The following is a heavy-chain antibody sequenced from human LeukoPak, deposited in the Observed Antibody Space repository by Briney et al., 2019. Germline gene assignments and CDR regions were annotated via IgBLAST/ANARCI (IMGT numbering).Heavy chain of an antibody. Sequence: GRSLRLSCAASGFTFSSYEMSWVRQAPGKGLEWVSYISNSGRTKLYADSVKGRFTISRDNAKISLYLQMNSLRTEDTAVYYCAREKNSLFDYWGQGTLVTVSS. V-gene: IGHV3-48*03. J-gene: IGHJ4*02. CDR3: AREKNSLFDY. CDR2: ISNSGRTK. D-gene: IGHD4-23*01. CDR1: GFTFSSYE.